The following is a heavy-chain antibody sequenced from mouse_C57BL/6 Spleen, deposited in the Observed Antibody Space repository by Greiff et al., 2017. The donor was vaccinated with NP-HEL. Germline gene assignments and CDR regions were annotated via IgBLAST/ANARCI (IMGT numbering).Heavy chain of an antibody. CDR1: GYAFSSSW. D-gene: IGHD4-1*02. Sequence: QVQLQQSGPELVKPGASVKISCKASGYAFSSSWMNWVKQRPGKGLEWIGRIYPGDGDTNYNGKFKGKATLTADKSSSTAYMQLSSLTSEDSAVYFCAKIPTGTGYFDYWGQGTTLTVSS. CDR2: IYPGDGDT. CDR3: AKIPTGTGYFDY. V-gene: IGHV1-82*01. J-gene: IGHJ2*01.